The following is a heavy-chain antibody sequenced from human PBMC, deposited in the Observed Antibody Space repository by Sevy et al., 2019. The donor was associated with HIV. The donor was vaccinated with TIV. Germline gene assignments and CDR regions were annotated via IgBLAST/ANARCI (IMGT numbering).Heavy chain of an antibody. J-gene: IGHJ4*02. D-gene: IGHD3-10*01. Sequence: GGSLRLSCAASGFTFSSYWMSWVRQAPGKGLEWVANIKQDGSEKYYVDSVKGRFTISRDNAKNALYLQMNGLRAEGTAVYYCARERKYQLPSTYGSGSYADYWGQGTLVTVSS. V-gene: IGHV3-7*01. CDR3: ARERKYQLPSTYGSGSYADY. CDR2: IKQDGSEK. CDR1: GFTFSSYW.